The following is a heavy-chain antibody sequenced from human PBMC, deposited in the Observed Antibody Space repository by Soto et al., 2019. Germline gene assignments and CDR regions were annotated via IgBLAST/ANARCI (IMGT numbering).Heavy chain of an antibody. CDR3: AASILRVWVLPHFDY. J-gene: IGHJ4*02. D-gene: IGHD3-10*01. CDR1: VYTFTDLS. CDR2: FDPEKGKR. V-gene: IGHV1-24*01. Sequence: QVPLVQSGAEVKKPGASVKVSCKVSVYTFTDLSMHWVRQAPGEGLEWMGGFDPEKGKRIYAQNFQGRVTMTEDTSTGTAYMELSSHRSDDTAVYYCAASILRVWVLPHFDYWGQGTLVSVSS.